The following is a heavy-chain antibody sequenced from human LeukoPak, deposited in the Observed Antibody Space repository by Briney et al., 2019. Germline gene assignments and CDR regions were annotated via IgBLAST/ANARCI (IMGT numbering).Heavy chain of an antibody. Sequence: GGSLRLSCAASGFTFSSYEMNWVRQAPGKGLEWVSYISSSGSTIYYADSVKGRFTISRDNAKNSLYLQMNSLRAEDTAVYYCALYFDWLWGGNLDCWGQGTLVTVSS. J-gene: IGHJ4*02. D-gene: IGHD3-9*01. V-gene: IGHV3-48*03. CDR3: ALYFDWLWGGNLDC. CDR1: GFTFSSYE. CDR2: ISSSGSTI.